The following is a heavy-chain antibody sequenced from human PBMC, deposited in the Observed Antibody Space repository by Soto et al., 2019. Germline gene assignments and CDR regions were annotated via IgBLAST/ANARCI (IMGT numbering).Heavy chain of an antibody. CDR3: ARRGAVTVSPFDN. CDR2: IYYSGST. Sequence: QLQLQESGPGLVKPSETLSLTCTVSGGSISSSRYYWGWICQPPVKGLEWIGTIYYSGSTSYNPSHMCRVTISVDRSKHQFSLHLISVTAADKAMHYGARRGAVTVSPFDNWGQVTLVTVSS. J-gene: IGHJ4*02. V-gene: IGHV4-39*01. D-gene: IGHD6-19*01. CDR1: GGSISSSRYY.